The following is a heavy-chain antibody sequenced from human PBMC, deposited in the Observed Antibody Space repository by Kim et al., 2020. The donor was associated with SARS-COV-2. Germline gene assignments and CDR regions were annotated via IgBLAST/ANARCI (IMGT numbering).Heavy chain of an antibody. V-gene: IGHV3-48*02. D-gene: IGHD3-10*01. CDR3: ARDKSQDHFFGSGTDY. Sequence: GGSLRLSCAASGFTFNTYAFHWVRQAPGKGLEWISYISSTSSPIHYADSVKGRFTISRDNAKTSLYLQMNSLRDEDTAVYYCARDKSQDHFFGSGTDYWGQGIRVTVSS. CDR2: ISSTSSPI. CDR1: GFTFNTYA. J-gene: IGHJ4*02.